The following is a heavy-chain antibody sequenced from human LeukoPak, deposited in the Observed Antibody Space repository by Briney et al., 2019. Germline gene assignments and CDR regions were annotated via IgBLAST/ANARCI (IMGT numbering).Heavy chain of an antibody. CDR2: INPNSGGT. J-gene: IGHJ4*02. CDR3: AREDMYYDFWSGSLGCDY. CDR1: GYTFTGYY. D-gene: IGHD3-3*01. Sequence: GASVKVSCKASGYTFTGYYMHWVRQAPGQGLEWMGWINPNSGGTNYAQKFQGRVTMTRDTSISTAYMELRSLRSDDTAVYYCAREDMYYDFWSGSLGCDYWGQGTLVTVSS. V-gene: IGHV1-2*02.